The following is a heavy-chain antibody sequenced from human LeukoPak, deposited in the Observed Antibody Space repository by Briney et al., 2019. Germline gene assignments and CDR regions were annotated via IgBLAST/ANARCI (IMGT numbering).Heavy chain of an antibody. CDR3: ARVRTRLTYFY. CDR2: IYSGGST. D-gene: IGHD1-14*01. CDR1: GFTVSSNY. Sequence: GGSLRLSCAASGFTVSSNYMSWVRQAPGKGLEWVSVIYSGGSTYYADSAKGRFTISRDNSKNTLYLQMNSLRAEDTAVYYCARVRTRLTYFYWGQGTLVTVSS. V-gene: IGHV3-53*01. J-gene: IGHJ4*02.